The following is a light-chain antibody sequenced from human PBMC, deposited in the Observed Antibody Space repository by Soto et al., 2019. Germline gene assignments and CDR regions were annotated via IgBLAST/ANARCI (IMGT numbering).Light chain of an antibody. J-gene: IGLJ3*02. Sequence: QSALTQPASVSGSPGQSITISCTGTSSDVGGYNYVSGYQQHPGKAPKLMIYEVSNRPSGVSNRFSGSKSGNTASLTISGLQAEDEADYYCSSYTSSSTLGVFGGGTKVTVL. V-gene: IGLV2-14*01. CDR2: EVS. CDR3: SSYTSSSTLGV. CDR1: SSDVGGYNY.